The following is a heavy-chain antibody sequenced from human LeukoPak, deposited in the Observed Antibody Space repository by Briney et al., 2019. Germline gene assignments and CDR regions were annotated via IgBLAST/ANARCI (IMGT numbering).Heavy chain of an antibody. CDR2: IYPGDSDT. J-gene: IGHJ4*02. D-gene: IGHD4-17*01. Sequence: GESLKTSCKGSEFSFTSYWIVLGRQMPGKGVEWMGIIYPGDSDTRYSPSFQGQVPTPAPKSTPTAYLKWSSLTASDTAMHYCARRTVTPLGFFVDYWGQGTLVTVSS. V-gene: IGHV5-51*01. CDR3: ARRTVTPLGFFVDY. CDR1: EFSFTSYW.